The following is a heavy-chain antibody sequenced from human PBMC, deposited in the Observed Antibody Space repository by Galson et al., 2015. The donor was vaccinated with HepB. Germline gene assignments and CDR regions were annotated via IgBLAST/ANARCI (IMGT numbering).Heavy chain of an antibody. V-gene: IGHV3-33*08. J-gene: IGHJ5*02. CDR1: GFTFSSYG. CDR3: ARDLSSRYIGAWHFLDT. D-gene: IGHD2/OR15-2a*01. CDR2: ISYDGTIE. Sequence: SLRLSCTASGFTFSSYGMHWVRQSPGKGLEWVAFISYDGTIEYYGDSGKGRYTISRDNSKDTLYLQMSTVGVEDTAVYYCARDLSSRYIGAWHFLDTRGLGTLVTVSS.